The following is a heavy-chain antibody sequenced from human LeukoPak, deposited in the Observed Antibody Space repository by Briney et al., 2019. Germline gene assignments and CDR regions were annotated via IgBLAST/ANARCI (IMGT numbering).Heavy chain of an antibody. J-gene: IGHJ4*02. D-gene: IGHD3-10*01. CDR3: AKNNMVRGVIITPYFDY. V-gene: IGHV4-59*01. CDR2: IYYSGST. Sequence: SETLSLTCTASGGSISSYYWSWIRQPPGKGLEWIGHIYYSGSTNYNPSLKSRVTISLDTSKNQFSLKLSSVTAADTAVYYCAKNNMVRGVIITPYFDYWGQGTLVTVSS. CDR1: GGSISSYY.